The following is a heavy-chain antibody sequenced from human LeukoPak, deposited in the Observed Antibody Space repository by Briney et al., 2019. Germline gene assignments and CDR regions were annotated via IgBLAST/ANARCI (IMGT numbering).Heavy chain of an antibody. D-gene: IGHD2-2*01. J-gene: IGHJ6*02. V-gene: IGHV3-23*01. Sequence: PGGSLRLSCAASEFNFSFYWMTWVRRAPGKGLEWVSVISRRGDTKYYADSVKGRFTISRDNSKNTVFLQMNSLSADDTATYYCAKGGDVAVVPAAGPYYAMDVWGQGTTVTVSS. CDR3: AKGGDVAVVPAAGPYYAMDV. CDR2: ISRRGDTK. CDR1: EFNFSFYW.